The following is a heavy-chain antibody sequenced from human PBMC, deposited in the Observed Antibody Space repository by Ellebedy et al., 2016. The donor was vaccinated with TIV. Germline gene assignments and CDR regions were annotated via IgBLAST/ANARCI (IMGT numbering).Heavy chain of an antibody. J-gene: IGHJ4*02. CDR2: IWYDGSNE. Sequence: PGGSLRLSCAASGFKFTMYGMHWVRQAPGKGLEWVAHIWYDGSNENYADSVKGRFIISRDSSLYLQMNSLRAEDTAIYYCARDPGLLSGGGLDYWGQGTLVTVSS. V-gene: IGHV3-33*01. D-gene: IGHD3-16*02. CDR1: GFKFTMYG. CDR3: ARDPGLLSGGGLDY.